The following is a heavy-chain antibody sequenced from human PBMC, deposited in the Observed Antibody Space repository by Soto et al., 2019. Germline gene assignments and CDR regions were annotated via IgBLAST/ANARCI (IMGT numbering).Heavy chain of an antibody. V-gene: IGHV3-74*01. J-gene: IGHJ5*02. D-gene: IGHD3-22*01. CDR1: GFTFSSYW. CDR2: INSDGSST. Sequence: LRLSCAASGFTFSSYWMHWARQAPGKGLVWVSRINSDGSSTSYADSVKGRFTISRDNAKNTLYLQMNSLRAEDTAVYYCARRDYYDSSGYGPWGQGTLVTVSS. CDR3: ARRDYYDSSGYGP.